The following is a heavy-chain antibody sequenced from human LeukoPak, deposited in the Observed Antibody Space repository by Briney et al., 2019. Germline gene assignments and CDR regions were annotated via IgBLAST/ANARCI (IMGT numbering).Heavy chain of an antibody. CDR2: IYYSGST. CDR3: ARVGDIVATIDNWFDP. D-gene: IGHD5-12*01. CDR1: GGSISSYY. V-gene: IGHV4-59*01. J-gene: IGHJ5*02. Sequence: SETLSLTCTVSGGSISSYYWSWIRQPPGKGLEWIGYIYYSGSTNYNPSLKSRVTISVDTSKNQFSLKVSSVTAADTAVYYCARVGDIVATIDNWFDPWGQGTLVTVSS.